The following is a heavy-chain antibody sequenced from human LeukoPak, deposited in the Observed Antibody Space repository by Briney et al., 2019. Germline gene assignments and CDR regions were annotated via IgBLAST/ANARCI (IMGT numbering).Heavy chain of an antibody. CDR1: GYTFTSYA. J-gene: IGHJ6*03. CDR3: ARGGYQPLLSRPPRGYYYYYYMDV. Sequence: ASVKVSCKASGYTFTSYAMNWVRQAPGQGLEWMGWINANTGNPTYAQGFTGRFVFSLDTSVSTAYLQISSLKAEDTAVYYCARGGYQPLLSRPPRGYYYYYYMDVWGKGTTVTVSS. V-gene: IGHV7-4-1*02. CDR2: INANTGNP. D-gene: IGHD2-2*01.